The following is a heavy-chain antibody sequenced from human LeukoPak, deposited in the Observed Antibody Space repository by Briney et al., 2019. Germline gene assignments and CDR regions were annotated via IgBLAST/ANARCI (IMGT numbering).Heavy chain of an antibody. CDR2: ISAYNGNT. CDR1: GYTFTSYG. D-gene: IGHD4-11*01. J-gene: IGHJ4*02. CDR3: ARSPTMTTVTGYFDY. Sequence: ASVKVSCKASGYTFTSYGISWVRQAPGQGLEWMGWISAYNGNTNYAQKFQGRVTITADKSTSTAYMELSSLRSEDTAVYYCARSPTMTTVTGYFDYWGQETLVTVSS. V-gene: IGHV1-18*01.